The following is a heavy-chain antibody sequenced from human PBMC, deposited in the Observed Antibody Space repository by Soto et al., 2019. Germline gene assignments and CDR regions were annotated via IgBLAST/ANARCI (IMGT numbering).Heavy chain of an antibody. CDR2: ISRSSTGI. CDR3: ASAVTWGLDV. J-gene: IGHJ6*02. CDR1: GFTCSLYS. V-gene: IGHV3-48*02. D-gene: IGHD3-10*01. Sequence: EVHLVESGGGLVQPGGSLRLSCAASGFTCSLYSMSWVRQAPGKGLEWVSYISRSSTGIHYADSVKGRFTISRDDATNSMLLQMNSLRDGDTAVYYCASAVTWGLDVWGQGTTVIISS.